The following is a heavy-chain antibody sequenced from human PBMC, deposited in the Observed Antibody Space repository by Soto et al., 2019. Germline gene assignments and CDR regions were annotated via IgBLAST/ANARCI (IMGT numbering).Heavy chain of an antibody. Sequence: PSETLSLTCTVSGASTESYYWSWIRQPPGKGLEWMGYVHHSGNTNYNPSLKSRVSMSVDTPKNQFSLRLKSVTAADTAVYYCAREHSDGRTDKWGQGTLVTVSS. V-gene: IGHV4-59*01. D-gene: IGHD2-21*02. CDR1: GASTESYY. J-gene: IGHJ4*02. CDR2: VHHSGNT. CDR3: AREHSDGRTDK.